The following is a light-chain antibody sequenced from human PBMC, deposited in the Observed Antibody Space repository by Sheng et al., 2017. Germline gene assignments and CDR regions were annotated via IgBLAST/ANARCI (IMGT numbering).Light chain of an antibody. J-gene: IGKJ4*01. CDR3: QQYDSYPLT. CDR2: KAS. CDR1: QTINNW. V-gene: IGKV1-5*03. Sequence: DIQMTQSPSALSASVGDRVTITCRASQTINNWLAWYQQIPGKAPKLLIYKASSLESGVPSRFSGSGSGTEFTLTISSLQPDDFATYFCQQYDSYPLTFGGGTKVETK.